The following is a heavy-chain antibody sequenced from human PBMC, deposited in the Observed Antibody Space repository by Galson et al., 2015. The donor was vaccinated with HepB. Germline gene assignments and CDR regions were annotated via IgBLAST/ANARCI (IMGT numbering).Heavy chain of an antibody. J-gene: IGHJ4*02. CDR1: GGTFSSYT. Sequence: SVKVSCKASGGTFSSYTISWVRQAPGQGLEWMGRIIPILGIANYAQKFQGRVTITADKSTSTAYMELSSLLSEDTAVYYCAREVAYGDYVTFDYWGQGTLVTVSS. CDR2: IIPILGIA. CDR3: AREVAYGDYVTFDY. V-gene: IGHV1-69*04. D-gene: IGHD4-17*01.